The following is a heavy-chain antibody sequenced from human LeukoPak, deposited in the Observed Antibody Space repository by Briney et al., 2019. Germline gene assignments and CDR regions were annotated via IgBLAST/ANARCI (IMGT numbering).Heavy chain of an antibody. CDR2: INSSGTTI. CDR3: AKDGGTHFDH. CDR1: GFTFRTSG. D-gene: IGHD3/OR15-3a*01. J-gene: IGHJ4*02. Sequence: PGGSLRLSCAASGFTFRTSGMNWVRQAPGKGLEWVSYINSSGTTISYAQSVKGRFTITRDNAHHSLTLPMNTQTANHRHVYYFAKDGGTHFDHWGQGTLVTVSS. V-gene: IGHV3-48*01.